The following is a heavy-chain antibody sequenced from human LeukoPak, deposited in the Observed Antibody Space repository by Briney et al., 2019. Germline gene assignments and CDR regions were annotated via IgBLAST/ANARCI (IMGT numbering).Heavy chain of an antibody. CDR2: ISSSSSYI. CDR1: GFTFSSYS. D-gene: IGHD3-22*01. CDR3: ARGYDSSGYYEDY. J-gene: IGHJ4*02. V-gene: IGHV3-21*01. Sequence: GGSLRLSCAASGFTFSSYSMNWVRQAPGKGLEWVSSISSSSSYIYYADSVKGRFTISRDNAKNSLYLQMNSLRAEDTAVYYCARGYDSSGYYEDYWGQGTLVTVSS.